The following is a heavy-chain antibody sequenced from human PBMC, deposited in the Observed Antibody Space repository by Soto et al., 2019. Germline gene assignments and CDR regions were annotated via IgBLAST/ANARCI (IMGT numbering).Heavy chain of an antibody. V-gene: IGHV3-7*01. CDR2: IKQDGSEK. CDR3: AGSYSSGWYAWFDP. J-gene: IGHJ5*02. Sequence: PGGSLRLSCAASGFTFSSYWMSWVRQAPGKGLEGVANIKQDGSEKYYVDSVKGRFTISRDNAKNSLYLQMNSLRAEDTAVYYCAGSYSSGWYAWFDPWGQGTLVTVSS. D-gene: IGHD6-19*01. CDR1: GFTFSSYW.